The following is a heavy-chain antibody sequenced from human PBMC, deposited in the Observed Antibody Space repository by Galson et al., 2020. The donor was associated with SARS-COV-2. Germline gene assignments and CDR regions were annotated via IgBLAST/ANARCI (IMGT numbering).Heavy chain of an antibody. Sequence: SETLSLTCTVSGGSISSYYWSWIRQPPGKGLEWIGYIYYSGSTNYNPSLKSRVTISVDTSKNQFSLKLSSVTAADTAVYYCARDRSVLWSVVTPQERGMDVWGQGTTVTVSS. V-gene: IGHV4-59*01. J-gene: IGHJ6*02. CDR1: GGSISSYY. D-gene: IGHD3-16*01. CDR2: IYYSGST. CDR3: ARDRSVLWSVVTPQERGMDV.